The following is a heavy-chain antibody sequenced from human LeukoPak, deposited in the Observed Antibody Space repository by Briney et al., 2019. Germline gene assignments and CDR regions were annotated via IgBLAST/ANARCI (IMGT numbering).Heavy chain of an antibody. CDR1: GFTFSSYW. CDR2: INSDGSTT. CDR3: VRAAAGDY. D-gene: IGHD6-13*01. Sequence: GGSLRLSCAASGFTFSSYWMHWVRRVPGKGLLWVSRINSDGSTTTYADSVKGRFTISRDNAKNTLYLQMNSLRAEDTAVYYCVRAAAGDYWGQGTLVTVSS. J-gene: IGHJ4*02. V-gene: IGHV3-74*01.